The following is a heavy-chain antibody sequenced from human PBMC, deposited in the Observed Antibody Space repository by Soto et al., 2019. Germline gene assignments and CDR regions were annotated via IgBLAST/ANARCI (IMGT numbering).Heavy chain of an antibody. CDR3: ARTPETGGYYYYFDY. Sequence: GGSLKLSCTASGFTFINYAMHWVRQAPGKGLEWVALISYSGRNKYYTDSVKGRFTISRDNSENTLYLQMDSLGAEDTAIYYCARTPETGGYYYYFDYWGQGTLVPVSS. D-gene: IGHD3-22*01. V-gene: IGHV3-30*04. CDR1: GFTFINYA. J-gene: IGHJ4*02. CDR2: ISYSGRNK.